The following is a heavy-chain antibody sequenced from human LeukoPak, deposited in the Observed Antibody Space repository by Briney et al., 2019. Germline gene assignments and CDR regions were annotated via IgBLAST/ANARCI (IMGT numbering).Heavy chain of an antibody. Sequence: GGSLRLSCAASGFTFSDYYMSWIRQAPGKGLEWVSYISSSGSTIYYADSVKGRFTISRDNAKNSLYLQMNSLRAEDTAVYYCTSPSSGSSSHWWGQGTLVTVSS. CDR1: GFTFSDYY. CDR3: TSPSSGSSSHW. J-gene: IGHJ4*02. D-gene: IGHD6-13*01. V-gene: IGHV3-11*01. CDR2: ISSSGSTI.